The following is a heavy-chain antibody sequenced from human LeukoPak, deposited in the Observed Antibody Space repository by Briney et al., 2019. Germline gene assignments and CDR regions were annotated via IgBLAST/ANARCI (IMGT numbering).Heavy chain of an antibody. Sequence: PGGSLRLSCAASGFTVSSNYMSWVRQAPGKGLEWVSVIYSGGSTYYADSVKGRFTISRDNSKNTRYLQMNSLRAEDTAVYYCARDEGDSSDYYFDYWGQGTLVTVSS. CDR3: ARDEGDSSDYYFDY. J-gene: IGHJ4*02. CDR1: GFTVSSNY. V-gene: IGHV3-66*02. D-gene: IGHD3-22*01. CDR2: IYSGGST.